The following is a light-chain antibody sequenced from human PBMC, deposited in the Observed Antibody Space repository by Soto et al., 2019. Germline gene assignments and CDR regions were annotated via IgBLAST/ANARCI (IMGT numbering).Light chain of an antibody. CDR1: SSDVGGYNF. J-gene: IGLJ1*01. Sequence: QSALTQPASVSGSPGQSITISCTGTSSDVGGYNFVSWYQQHPGKAPKLMIYEVSNRPSGVSNRFSGSKSDNTASLTISGLQAEDEADYYCSSYTSISTLVFGTGTKVTVL. V-gene: IGLV2-14*01. CDR3: SSYTSISTLV. CDR2: EVS.